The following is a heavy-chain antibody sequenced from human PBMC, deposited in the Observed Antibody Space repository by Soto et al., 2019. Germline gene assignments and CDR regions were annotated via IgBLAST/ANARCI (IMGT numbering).Heavy chain of an antibody. Sequence: QVQLQESGPGLVKPSQTLSLTCTVSGGSISSGGYYWSWIRQHPGKGLEWIGYIYYSGSTYYNPSLKSRVTISVDTSKNQFSLKLSSVTAADTAVYYCARETSPAYYDFWSGYTYYGMDVWGQGTTVTVSS. CDR1: GGSISSGGYY. CDR3: ARETSPAYYDFWSGYTYYGMDV. V-gene: IGHV4-31*03. D-gene: IGHD3-3*01. CDR2: IYYSGST. J-gene: IGHJ6*02.